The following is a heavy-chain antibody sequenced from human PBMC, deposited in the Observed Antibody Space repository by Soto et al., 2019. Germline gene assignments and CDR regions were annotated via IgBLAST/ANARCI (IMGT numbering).Heavy chain of an antibody. Sequence: SVKVSCKASGGTFSSYAISWVRQAPGQGLEWMGGITPIFGTANYAQKFQGRVTITADESTSTAYMELSSLRSEDTAVYYCARGHCGGDCYSAPLDYYYGMDVWGQGTTVTVSS. J-gene: IGHJ6*02. CDR2: ITPIFGTA. CDR1: GGTFSSYA. D-gene: IGHD2-21*02. V-gene: IGHV1-69*13. CDR3: ARGHCGGDCYSAPLDYYYGMDV.